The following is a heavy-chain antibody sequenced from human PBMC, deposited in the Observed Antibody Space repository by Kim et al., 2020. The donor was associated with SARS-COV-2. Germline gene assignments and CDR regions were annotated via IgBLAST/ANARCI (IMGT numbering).Heavy chain of an antibody. D-gene: IGHD3-10*01. Sequence: GGSLRLSCAASGFTFSSYGMHWVRQAPGKGLEWVAVIWYDGSNKYYADSVKGRFTISRDNSKNTLYLQMNSLRAEDTAVYYCARDGALLLWFGAPTYYYYGMDVWGQGTTVTVSS. J-gene: IGHJ6*02. CDR2: IWYDGSNK. CDR3: ARDGALLLWFGAPTYYYYGMDV. V-gene: IGHV3-33*01. CDR1: GFTFSSYG.